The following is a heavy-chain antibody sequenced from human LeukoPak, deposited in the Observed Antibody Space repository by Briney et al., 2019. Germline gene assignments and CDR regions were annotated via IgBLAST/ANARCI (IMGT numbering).Heavy chain of an antibody. J-gene: IGHJ4*02. CDR3: AKDPGGWSLDY. D-gene: IGHD6-19*01. CDR1: GFTLTNHG. Sequence: PGGSLRLSCVAAGFTLTNHGVHWVRQAPGKGVGWLSFIWYDGTKEYYPDSVKGRFPISRDNSKNTIYLQMNSLRVEDTAVYYCAKDPGGWSLDYWGQGTLVTVAS. V-gene: IGHV3-30*02. CDR2: IWYDGTKE.